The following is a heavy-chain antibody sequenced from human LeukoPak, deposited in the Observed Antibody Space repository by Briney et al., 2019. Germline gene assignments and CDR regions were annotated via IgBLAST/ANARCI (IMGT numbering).Heavy chain of an antibody. J-gene: IGHJ3*02. D-gene: IGHD3-10*01. Sequence: GGSLRLSCAASGFTFSSYWMSWVRQAPGKGLEWVTLDGSTKYYSDSVKGRFTLSRDNSKNTLYLQMNSLRAEDTAVYYCARGNLGSGSYSAFDIWGQGTMVTVSS. CDR3: ARGNLGSGSYSAFDI. CDR2: DGSTK. V-gene: IGHV3-30*03. CDR1: GFTFSSYW.